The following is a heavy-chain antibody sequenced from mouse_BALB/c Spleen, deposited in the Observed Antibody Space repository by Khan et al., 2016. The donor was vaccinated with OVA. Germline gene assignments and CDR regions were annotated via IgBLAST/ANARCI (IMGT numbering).Heavy chain of an antibody. CDR3: ARSFLYGSSTWFGY. CDR2: IDPSDSYT. Sequence: QVQLQQPGAELVKPGASVKLSCKASGYPLTSYWLHWVKQRPGQGLEWIGEIDPSDSYTNYNQKFKGKATLTVDKSSSTTYIQLSSLTSEDSAVYYCARSFLYGSSTWFGYWGQGTLVTVSA. J-gene: IGHJ3*01. V-gene: IGHV1-69*02. D-gene: IGHD1-1*01. CDR1: GYPLTSYW.